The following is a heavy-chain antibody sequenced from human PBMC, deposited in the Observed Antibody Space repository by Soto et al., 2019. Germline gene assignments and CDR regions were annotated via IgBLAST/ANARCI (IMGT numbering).Heavy chain of an antibody. V-gene: IGHV3-11*01. Sequence: QVQLVESGGGLVKPGGSLRLSCEASGFTLSDYYMTWIRQAPGKGLEWISYISSSATIIYYADSVKGRFTISRDNAKTSLYLQMNRLRADDTAVYYCARAVKQWLVGGDYYYYYMDGWGEGTTVTVSS. CDR1: GFTLSDYY. CDR2: ISSSATII. J-gene: IGHJ6*03. D-gene: IGHD6-19*01. CDR3: ARAVKQWLVGGDYYYYYMDG.